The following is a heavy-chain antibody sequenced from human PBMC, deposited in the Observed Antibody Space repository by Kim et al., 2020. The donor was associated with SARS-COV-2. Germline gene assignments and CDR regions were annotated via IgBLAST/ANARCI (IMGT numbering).Heavy chain of an antibody. CDR2: ISTDNGNI. CDR1: GYTFTSYG. Sequence: ASVKVSCKASGYTFTSYGISWVRQAPGQGLEWMGWISTDNGNINYAQKFLGRVTMTRDTSTSTAYMELRSLRSDDTAVYYCARDLRGGGYYDFCRDWGQG. D-gene: IGHD3-3*01. J-gene: IGHJ1*01. CDR3: ARDLRGGGYYDFCRD. V-gene: IGHV1-18*01.